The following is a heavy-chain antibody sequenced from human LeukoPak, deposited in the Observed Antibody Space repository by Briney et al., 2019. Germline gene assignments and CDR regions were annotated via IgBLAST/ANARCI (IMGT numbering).Heavy chain of an antibody. V-gene: IGHV3-53*05. Sequence: TGGSLRLSCAASGFTVSSNYMSWVRQAPGKGLEWVSVIYSGGSTYYADSVKGRFTISRDNSKNTLYLQMNSLRAEDTAVYYCAKDGGWYGGNYFDYWGQGTLVTVSS. J-gene: IGHJ4*02. CDR3: AKDGGWYGGNYFDY. CDR1: GFTVSSNY. CDR2: IYSGGST. D-gene: IGHD6-19*01.